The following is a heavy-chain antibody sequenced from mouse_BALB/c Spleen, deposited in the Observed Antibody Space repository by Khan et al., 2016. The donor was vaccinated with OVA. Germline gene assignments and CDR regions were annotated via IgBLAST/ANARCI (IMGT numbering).Heavy chain of an antibody. Sequence: VQLKQSGAELVKPGASVKMSCTASGYTFTSYWMHWIKQRPGQGLEWIGYINPTSGYTDYNQKFKDKATLTADKSSSTAYMQLSSLTSDDSAVYYCARDRIDYWGQGTALTVSS. J-gene: IGHJ2*01. V-gene: IGHV1-7*01. CDR2: INPTSGYT. CDR1: GYTFTSYW. CDR3: ARDRIDY.